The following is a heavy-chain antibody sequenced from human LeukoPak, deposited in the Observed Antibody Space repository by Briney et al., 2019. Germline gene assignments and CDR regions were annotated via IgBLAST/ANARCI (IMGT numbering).Heavy chain of an antibody. V-gene: IGHV3-23*01. J-gene: IGHJ4*02. CDR3: AKDVGIPPHS. CDR2: ISGSGGNT. D-gene: IGHD2-15*01. CDR1: GFTFDTYE. Sequence: PGGSLRLSCVGSGFTFDTYEMNWVRQAPGKGLEWVSSISGSGGNTYYADSVKGRFTISRDNSKNTLYLQMNSLRVEDTAVYYCAKDVGIPPHSWGQGTLVTVSS.